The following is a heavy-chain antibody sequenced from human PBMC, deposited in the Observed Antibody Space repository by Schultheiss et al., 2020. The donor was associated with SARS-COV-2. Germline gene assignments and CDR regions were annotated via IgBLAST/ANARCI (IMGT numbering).Heavy chain of an antibody. CDR2: IYYSGST. V-gene: IGHV4-61*01. CDR1: GGSVNGGSYY. J-gene: IGHJ5*02. D-gene: IGHD3-16*01. CDR3: ARELGWVDP. Sequence: SETLSLTCTVSGGSVNGGSYYWSWIRQHPGKGLEWIGYIYYSGSTNYNPSLKSRVTISLDTSKNQFSLKLSSVTAADTAVYYCARELGWVDPWGQGTLVTVSS.